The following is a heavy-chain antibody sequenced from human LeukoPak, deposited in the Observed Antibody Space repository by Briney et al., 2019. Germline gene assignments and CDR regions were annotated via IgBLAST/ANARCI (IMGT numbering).Heavy chain of an antibody. V-gene: IGHV3-23*01. CDR3: AKWGDYDVLTGYYVSDF. D-gene: IGHD3-9*01. J-gene: IGHJ4*02. CDR2: ISRRSDNT. CDR1: GFIFSNYA. Sequence: GASLRLSCAASGFIFSNYAMYWVRQAPGKGLEWVSAISRRSDNTYYADSVKGRFTLSRDSSKNTLYLQMNSLRADDTAVYYCAKWGDYDVLTGYYVSDFWGQGTLVTVSS.